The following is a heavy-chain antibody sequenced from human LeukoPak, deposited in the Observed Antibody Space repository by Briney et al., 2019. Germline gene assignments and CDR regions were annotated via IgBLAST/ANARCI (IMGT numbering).Heavy chain of an antibody. CDR1: GGSISSYY. CDR2: IYYSGST. V-gene: IGHV4-59*01. CDR3: ARSGGAFMVRGVFYFDY. J-gene: IGHJ4*02. Sequence: PSETLSLTCTVSGGSISSYYWSWIRQPPGKGLEWIGYIYYSGSTNYNPSLKSRVTISVDTSKNQFSLKLSSVTAADTAVYYCARSGGAFMVRGVFYFDYWGQGTLVTVSS. D-gene: IGHD3-10*01.